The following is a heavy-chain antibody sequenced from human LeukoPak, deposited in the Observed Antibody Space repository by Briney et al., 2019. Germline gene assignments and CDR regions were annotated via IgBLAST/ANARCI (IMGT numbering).Heavy chain of an antibody. CDR3: ARPFRWTSSSCDCDSYYMDV. V-gene: IGHV4-39*02. J-gene: IGHJ6*03. CDR1: GGSMRNSYYH. CDR2: INYNGNT. D-gene: IGHD6-6*01. Sequence: PSETLSLTCSVSGGSMRNSYYHWGWIRQPPGKGLEWIGSINYNGNTYYNPSLKSRVTISVDTSKKRFSLRLRSATAADTAVFYCARPFRWTSSSCDCDSYYMDVWGNGTTVTVSS.